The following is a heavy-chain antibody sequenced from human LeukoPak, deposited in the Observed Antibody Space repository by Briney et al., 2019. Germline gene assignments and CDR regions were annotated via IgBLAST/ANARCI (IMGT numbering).Heavy chain of an antibody. J-gene: IGHJ5*02. D-gene: IGHD6-6*01. CDR3: ARGIAARLVVNWFDP. Sequence: SQTLSLTCTVSGGSLSSGSYYWSWIRQPAGTGLEWIGRIYTSGSTNYNPSLKSRVTISVDTSKNQFSLKLSSVTAADTAVYYCARGIAARLVVNWFDPWGQGTLVTVSS. CDR1: GGSLSSGSYY. CDR2: IYTSGST. V-gene: IGHV4-61*02.